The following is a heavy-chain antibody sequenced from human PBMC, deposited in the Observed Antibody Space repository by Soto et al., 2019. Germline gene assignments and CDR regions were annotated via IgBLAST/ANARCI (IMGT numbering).Heavy chain of an antibody. Sequence: PGGSLRLSCAASGFTFSSYAMSWVRQAPGKGLEWVSAISGSGGSTYYADSVKGRFTISRDNSKNTLYLQMNSLRAEDTAVYYCAKVDRAYGSGYGDYWGQGTLVTVPQ. CDR2: ISGSGGST. V-gene: IGHV3-23*01. CDR3: AKVDRAYGSGYGDY. J-gene: IGHJ4*02. CDR1: GFTFSSYA. D-gene: IGHD3-10*01.